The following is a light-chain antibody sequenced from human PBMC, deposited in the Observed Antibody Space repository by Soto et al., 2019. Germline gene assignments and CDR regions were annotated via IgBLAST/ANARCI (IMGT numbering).Light chain of an antibody. CDR3: AAWDDSLNALV. Sequence: QSVLTHPPSASGTPGQRVTISCSGASSNIGSNAVNWYQQLPGTAPQLLIYTNNQRPSGVPDRFSGSKSGTSASLAITGLQSEDEADYHCAAWDDSLNALVFGGGTKVTVL. J-gene: IGLJ3*02. CDR1: SSNIGSNA. V-gene: IGLV1-44*01. CDR2: TNN.